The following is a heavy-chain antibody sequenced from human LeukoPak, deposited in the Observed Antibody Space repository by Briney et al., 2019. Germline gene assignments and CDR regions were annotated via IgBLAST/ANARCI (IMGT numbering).Heavy chain of an antibody. CDR1: GYTFTSYG. D-gene: IGHD2-2*01. CDR3: ARVLVPAATDY. J-gene: IGHJ4*02. Sequence: ASVKVSCKASGYTFTSYGISWVRQAPGQGLEWMGWISAYNGNTNYAQKFQGRVTMTRDTSISTAYMELNRLRSDDTAVYYCARVLVPAATDYWGQGTLVTVSS. V-gene: IGHV1-18*01. CDR2: ISAYNGNT.